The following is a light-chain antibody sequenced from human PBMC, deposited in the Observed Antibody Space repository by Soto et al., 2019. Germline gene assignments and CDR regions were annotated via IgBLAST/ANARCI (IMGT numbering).Light chain of an antibody. Sequence: QSALTQPASVSGSPGQSITISCTGTSSDIGSYNLVSWYQQHPGIAPKLMIYEGSKRPSGVSNRFSGSKSGNTASLTISGLQAEDEDDYYCCSYAGDSHWMFGGGTKLTVL. CDR2: EGS. CDR1: SSDIGSYNL. CDR3: CSYAGDSHWM. J-gene: IGLJ3*02. V-gene: IGLV2-23*01.